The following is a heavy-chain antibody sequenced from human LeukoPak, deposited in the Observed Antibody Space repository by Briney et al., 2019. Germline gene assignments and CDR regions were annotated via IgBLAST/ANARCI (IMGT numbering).Heavy chain of an antibody. V-gene: IGHV3-48*03. CDR1: GFTFSSYE. J-gene: IGHJ4*02. CDR2: ISSSGRTI. CDR3: AREASGDYAFDY. Sequence: GGSLRLSCAASGFTFSSYEMNWVRQAPGKGLEWVSYISSSGRTIYYADSVKGRFTISRDNAKNTLYLQMNSLRAEDTAVYYCAREASGDYAFDYWGQGTLVTVSS. D-gene: IGHD4-17*01.